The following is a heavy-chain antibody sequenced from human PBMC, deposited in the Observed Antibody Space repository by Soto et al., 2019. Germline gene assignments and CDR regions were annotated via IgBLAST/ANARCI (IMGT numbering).Heavy chain of an antibody. Sequence: SVKVSCKASGGTFSSYAISWVRQAPGQGLEWMGGIIPIFGTANYAQKFQGRVTITADESTSTAYMELSSLRSEDTAVYYCASSPMIVVVTRGYYYYGMDVWGQGTTVTVSS. V-gene: IGHV1-69*13. CDR1: GGTFSSYA. CDR3: ASSPMIVVVTRGYYYYGMDV. D-gene: IGHD3-22*01. J-gene: IGHJ6*02. CDR2: IIPIFGTA.